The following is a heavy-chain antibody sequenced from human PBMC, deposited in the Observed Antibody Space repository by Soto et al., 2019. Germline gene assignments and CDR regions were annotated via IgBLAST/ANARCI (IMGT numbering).Heavy chain of an antibody. D-gene: IGHD2-15*01. J-gene: IGHJ4*02. CDR1: GFTFSNYW. CDR2: IDSDGSRI. V-gene: IGHV3-74*01. CDR3: VRTSLVVAVATREDF. Sequence: EVQLVESGGGLVQPGESLRLSCAASGFTFSNYWMHWVRQAPGKGLVWVSRIDSDGSRITYADFVKGRFTISRDNAKNTVYLHRNSLTAEDTALYYCVRTSLVVAVATREDFWGQGTLVTVSS.